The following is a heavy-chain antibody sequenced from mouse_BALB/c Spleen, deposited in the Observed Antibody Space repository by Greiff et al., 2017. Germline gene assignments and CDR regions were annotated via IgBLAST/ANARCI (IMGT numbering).Heavy chain of an antibody. CDR2: ISYSGST. J-gene: IGHJ4*01. V-gene: IGHV3-2*02. CDR3: ARWGGNYGDAMDY. Sequence: VQLKQSGPGLVKPSQSLSLTCTVTGYSITSDYAWNWIRQFPGNKLEWMGYISYSGSTSYNPSLKSRISITRDTSKNQFFLQLNSVTTEDTATYYCARWGGNYGDAMDYWGQGTSVTVSS. CDR1: GYSITSDYA. D-gene: IGHD2-1*01.